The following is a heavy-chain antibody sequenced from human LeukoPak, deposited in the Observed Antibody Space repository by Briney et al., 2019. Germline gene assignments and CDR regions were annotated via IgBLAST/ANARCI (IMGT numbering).Heavy chain of an antibody. CDR2: IYYSGST. CDR3: ARLIAAAGTRYDY. CDR1: GGSISSYY. V-gene: IGHV4-59*08. D-gene: IGHD6-13*01. J-gene: IGHJ4*02. Sequence: SETLSLTCTVSGGSISSYYWSWIRQPPGKGLEWIGYIYYSGSTNYNPPLKSRVTISVDTSKNQFSLKLSSVTAADTAVYYCARLIAAAGTRYDYWGQGTLVTVSS.